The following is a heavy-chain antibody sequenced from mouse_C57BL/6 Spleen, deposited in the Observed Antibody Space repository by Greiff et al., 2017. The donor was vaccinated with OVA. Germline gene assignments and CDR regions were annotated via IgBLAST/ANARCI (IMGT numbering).Heavy chain of an antibody. D-gene: IGHD4-1*01. V-gene: IGHV1-76*01. J-gene: IGHJ3*01. Sequence: VQLQQSGAELVRPGASVKLSCKASGYTFTDYYINWVKQRPGQGLEWIARIYPGSGNTYYNEKFKGKATLTAEKSSSTAYMQLSSLTSEDSAVYFCAREGRNRAWDLAYWGQGTLVTVSA. CDR2: IYPGSGNT. CDR1: GYTFTDYY. CDR3: AREGRNRAWDLAY.